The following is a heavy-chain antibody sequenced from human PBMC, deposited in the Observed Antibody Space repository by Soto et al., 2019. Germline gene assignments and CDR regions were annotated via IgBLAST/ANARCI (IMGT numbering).Heavy chain of an antibody. CDR1: GYTFTSYY. D-gene: IGHD5-12*01. Sequence: GASVKVSCKASGYTFTSYYMHWVRQAPGQGLEWTGIINPSGGSTSYAQKFQGRVTMTRDTSTSTVYMELSSLRSEDTAVYYCARDRVATISSLDYYYYGMDVWGQGTTVTVSS. CDR3: ARDRVATISSLDYYYYGMDV. V-gene: IGHV1-46*01. CDR2: INPSGGST. J-gene: IGHJ6*02.